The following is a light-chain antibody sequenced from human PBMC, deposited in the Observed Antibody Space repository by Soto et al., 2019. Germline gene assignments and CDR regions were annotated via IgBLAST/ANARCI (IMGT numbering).Light chain of an antibody. CDR2: AAS. V-gene: IGKV1-27*01. Sequence: DIQMTQSPSSLSASVGDGVTITCRASQGINNYIAWYQQRPGKAPKLLIYAASTLQSGVPSRFTVSRYGTNVTLTISSLQPEDVATYYHQQYNSVPITFRQGKRLEIK. CDR3: QQYNSVPIT. CDR1: QGINNY. J-gene: IGKJ5*01.